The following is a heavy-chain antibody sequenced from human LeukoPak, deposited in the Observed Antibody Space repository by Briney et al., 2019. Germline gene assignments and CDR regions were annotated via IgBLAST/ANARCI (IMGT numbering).Heavy chain of an antibody. D-gene: IGHD1-7*01. Sequence: GGSLRLSCAASGFTLSSHWMSWVRQAPGKGLEWVANIKQDGSEKYYVDSVKGRFTISRDNAKNSMYLQMNSLRAEDTAVYYCARWDIRGTARQLDYWGQGTLVTVSS. CDR3: ARWDIRGTARQLDY. CDR2: IKQDGSEK. V-gene: IGHV3-7*01. J-gene: IGHJ4*02. CDR1: GFTLSSHW.